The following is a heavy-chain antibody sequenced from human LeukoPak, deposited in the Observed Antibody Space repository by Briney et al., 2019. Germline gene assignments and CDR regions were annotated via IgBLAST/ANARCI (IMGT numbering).Heavy chain of an antibody. J-gene: IGHJ4*02. Sequence: ASVKVSCKASGYTFTGYYMHWVRQAPGQGLEWMGWINPNSGGTNYAQKFQGRVTMTRDTSISTAYMELSRLRSDDTAVYYCARVGVAAAGEEFDYWGQGTLVTVSS. CDR3: ARVGVAAAGEEFDY. CDR2: INPNSGGT. D-gene: IGHD6-13*01. CDR1: GYTFTGYY. V-gene: IGHV1-2*02.